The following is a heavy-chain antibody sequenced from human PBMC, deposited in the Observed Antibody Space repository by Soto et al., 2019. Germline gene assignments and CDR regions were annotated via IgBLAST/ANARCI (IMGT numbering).Heavy chain of an antibody. Sequence: SETLSLTCTVSGGSVNSTSYYWGWIRQPPGKGLEWIASIHYTGTTYYNPSLRSRGTISVDTSKNQFSLKLSSVTAADTAVYYCARTVLRFLEWPIPYFDYWGQGTLVTVSS. CDR1: GGSVNSTSYY. CDR2: IHYTGTT. CDR3: ARTVLRFLEWPIPYFDY. J-gene: IGHJ4*02. V-gene: IGHV4-39*07. D-gene: IGHD3-3*01.